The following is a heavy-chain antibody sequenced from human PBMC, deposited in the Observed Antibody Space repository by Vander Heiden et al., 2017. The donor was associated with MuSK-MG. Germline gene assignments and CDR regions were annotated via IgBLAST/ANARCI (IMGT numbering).Heavy chain of an antibody. CDR3: ARRTTGFQH. J-gene: IGHJ1*01. V-gene: IGHV5-51*01. Sequence: EVQLVQSGAEVKKPGESLKISCKGSGYTFSTSWIGWVRQMPGKGLEWMGIIYPADSDTRYSPSFQGQVAISVDKSISTAYLQWSSLKASDTAIYYCARRTTGFQHWGQGTLVTVSS. CDR2: IYPADSDT. D-gene: IGHD4-17*01. CDR1: GYTFSTSW.